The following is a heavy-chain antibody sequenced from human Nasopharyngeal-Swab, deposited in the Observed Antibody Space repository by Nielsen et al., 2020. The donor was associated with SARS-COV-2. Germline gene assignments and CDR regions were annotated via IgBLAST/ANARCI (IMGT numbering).Heavy chain of an antibody. J-gene: IGHJ3*02. CDR3: ARDNESGDYYAYDI. Sequence: ASVKVSCKASGYTFITFGITWVRPAPGQGLEWMGWISAYNGNTNYAQKFQDRVTMTTDTSTTTAYMELRGLKTDDTAVYYCARDNESGDYYAYDIWGQGTTVTVSS. D-gene: IGHD4-17*01. V-gene: IGHV1-18*01. CDR1: GYTFITFG. CDR2: ISAYNGNT.